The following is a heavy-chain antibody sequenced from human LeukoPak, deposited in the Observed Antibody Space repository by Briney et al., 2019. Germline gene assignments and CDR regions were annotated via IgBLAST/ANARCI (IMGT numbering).Heavy chain of an antibody. Sequence: GGSLRLSCAASGFTFSSYSMNWVRQAPGKGLEWVSYISSSSSTIYYADSAKGRFTISRDNAKNSLYLQMNSLRAEDTAVYYCARDPVYYDSSGFDYWGQGTLVTVSS. V-gene: IGHV3-48*01. CDR1: GFTFSSYS. CDR3: ARDPVYYDSSGFDY. D-gene: IGHD3-22*01. CDR2: ISSSSSTI. J-gene: IGHJ4*02.